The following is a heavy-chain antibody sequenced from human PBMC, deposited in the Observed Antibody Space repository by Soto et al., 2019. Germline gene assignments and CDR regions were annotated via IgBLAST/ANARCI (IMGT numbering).Heavy chain of an antibody. V-gene: IGHV3-7*03. D-gene: IGHD3-22*01. Sequence: VGSLRLSCAASVFTFSSYWMSWVRQAPGKGLEWVANIKEDGSEKYYVDSVKGRFTISRDNAKNSLYLQMNSLRAEDTAVYYYARTTVVAAYIYWGQGTLVTVSS. CDR1: VFTFSSYW. CDR3: ARTTVVAAYIY. J-gene: IGHJ4*02. CDR2: IKEDGSEK.